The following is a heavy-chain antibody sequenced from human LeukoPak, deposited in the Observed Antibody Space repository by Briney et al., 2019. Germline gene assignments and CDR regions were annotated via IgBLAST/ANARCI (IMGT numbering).Heavy chain of an antibody. CDR3: ARLGDDYSNPNYYYYGMDV. D-gene: IGHD4-4*01. V-gene: IGHV1-18*04. CDR1: GYTFTSYY. CDR2: ISAYNGNT. Sequence: GASVKVSCKTSGYTFTSYYMHWVRQAPGQGLEWMGWISAYNGNTNYAQKLQGRVTMTTDTSTSTAYMELRSLRSDDTAVYYCARLGDDYSNPNYYYYGMDVWGQGTTVTVSS. J-gene: IGHJ6*02.